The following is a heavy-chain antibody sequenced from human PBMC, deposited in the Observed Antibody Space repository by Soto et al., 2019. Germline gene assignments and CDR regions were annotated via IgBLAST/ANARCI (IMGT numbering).Heavy chain of an antibody. CDR2: INPGGGSA. J-gene: IGHJ6*02. CDR3: ARDTSGWSLNGLDV. V-gene: IGHV1-46*01. CDR1: GSAITRYY. Sequence: QVDLVQSGAEVTKPGASVTISCKASGSAITRYYIHWVRQAPGRGLEWMGIINPGGGSASYAQKFQDRVSIDKDRDKGTVYMDLRSLRTEDTAVYYCARDTSGWSLNGLDVWGQGTTVNVSS. D-gene: IGHD6-19*01.